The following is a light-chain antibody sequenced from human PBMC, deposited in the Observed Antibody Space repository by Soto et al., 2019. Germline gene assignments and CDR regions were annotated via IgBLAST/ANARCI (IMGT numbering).Light chain of an antibody. CDR2: ENN. J-gene: IGLJ1*01. CDR1: SSNIGTTY. Sequence: QSVLTQPPSVSAAPGQRVTISCSGSSSNIGTTYVSWYQQLPGTVPKLLMYENNKRPSGIPDRFSGSKSATSATLDITGLQTGDEDDYYCGAWDDSVSAYVFGTGTKLTVL. V-gene: IGLV1-51*02. CDR3: GAWDDSVSAYV.